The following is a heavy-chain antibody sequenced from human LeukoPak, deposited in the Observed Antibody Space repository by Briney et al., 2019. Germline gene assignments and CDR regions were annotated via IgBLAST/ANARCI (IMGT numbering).Heavy chain of an antibody. V-gene: IGHV4-59*01. Sequence: SETLSLTCTVSGGSIRSYYWSWIRQPPGKGLEWIAYIYYSGSTNYNPSLKSRVTISVDTSKNQFSLKLSSVTAADTAVYYCARGLGYSGYDRDYWGQGTLVTVSS. D-gene: IGHD5-12*01. CDR1: GGSIRSYY. CDR3: ARGLGYSGYDRDY. J-gene: IGHJ4*02. CDR2: IYYSGST.